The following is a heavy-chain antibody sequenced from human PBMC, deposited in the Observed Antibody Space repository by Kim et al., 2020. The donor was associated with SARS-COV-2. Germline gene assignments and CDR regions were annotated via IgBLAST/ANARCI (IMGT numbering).Heavy chain of an antibody. D-gene: IGHD6-13*01. V-gene: IGHV4-34*01. Sequence: NSNPSLKSRVTISVDTSKNQFSLKLSSVTAADTAVYYCARSYSSSWYSDYWGQGTLVTVSS. J-gene: IGHJ4*02. CDR3: ARSYSSSWYSDY.